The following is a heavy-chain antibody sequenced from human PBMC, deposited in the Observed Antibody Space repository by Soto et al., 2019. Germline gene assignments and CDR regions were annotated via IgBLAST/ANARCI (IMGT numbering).Heavy chain of an antibody. V-gene: IGHV3-23*01. D-gene: IGHD3-10*01. CDR1: GFTFSSYG. J-gene: IGHJ5*02. CDR3: AKHIWFGVSVVVP. CDR2: IRGSADSA. Sequence: GGSLRLSCAASGFTFSSYGMSWVRQAPRKGLEWVSTIRGSADSANYADSVKGRFTISRDNSKNMLYLQMNSLRADDMAVYYCAKHIWFGVSVVVPLCQGP.